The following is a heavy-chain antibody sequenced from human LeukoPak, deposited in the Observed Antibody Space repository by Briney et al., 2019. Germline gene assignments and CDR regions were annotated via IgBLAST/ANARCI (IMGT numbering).Heavy chain of an antibody. V-gene: IGHV3-30*02. CDR3: ARGGDYLLY. Sequence: GGSLRLSCAASEFTFSSYGMHWVRQAPGKGLEWVAFIRYDGNNKYYADSVKGRFTISRDNSKNTLYLQINSLRAEDTALYYCARGGDYLLYWGQGTLVTVSS. CDR2: IRYDGNNK. D-gene: IGHD4-17*01. CDR1: EFTFSSYG. J-gene: IGHJ4*02.